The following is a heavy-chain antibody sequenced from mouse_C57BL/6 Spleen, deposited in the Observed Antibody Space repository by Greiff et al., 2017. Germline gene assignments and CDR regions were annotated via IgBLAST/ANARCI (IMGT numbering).Heavy chain of an antibody. CDR2: ISSGGSYT. J-gene: IGHJ2*01. D-gene: IGHD2-12*01. V-gene: IGHV5-6*01. Sequence: EVKLMESGGDLVKPGGSLKLSCAASGFTFSSYGMSWVRQTPDKRLEWVATISSGGSYTYYPDSVKGRFTISRDNAKNTLYLQLSSLKSDDAAMYYCARNSDSILYYLDYWGQGTTLTVSS. CDR1: GFTFSSYG. CDR3: ARNSDSILYYLDY.